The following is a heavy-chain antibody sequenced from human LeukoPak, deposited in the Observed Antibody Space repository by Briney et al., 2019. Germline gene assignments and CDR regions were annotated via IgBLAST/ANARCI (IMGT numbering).Heavy chain of an antibody. D-gene: IGHD3-10*01. J-gene: IGHJ4*02. CDR1: GGSISSCY. V-gene: IGHV4-59*08. Sequence: SETLSLTCTVSGGSISSCYWSWIRQPPGKGLEWIGYIYYSGSTNYNPSLKSRVTISVDTSKNQFSLKLSSVTAADTAVYYCARLYGSGSFQYFDFWGQGTLVTVSS. CDR3: ARLYGSGSFQYFDF. CDR2: IYYSGST.